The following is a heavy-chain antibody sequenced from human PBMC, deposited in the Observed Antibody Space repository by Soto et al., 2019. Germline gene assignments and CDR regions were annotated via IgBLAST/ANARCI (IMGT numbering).Heavy chain of an antibody. V-gene: IGHV3-74*01. CDR3: ARVRDCSSTSCYGSSYSFYYMDV. Sequence: PGGSLRLSCVASGFTFSSYWMHWVRPAPGKGLGWVSRINSEGTTTTYADSVKGRFTISRDNAKNTLYLQINSLRAEDTAVYYCARVRDCSSTSCYGSSYSFYYMDVWGKGTTVTVSS. CDR2: INSEGTTT. CDR1: GFTFSSYW. J-gene: IGHJ6*03. D-gene: IGHD2-2*01.